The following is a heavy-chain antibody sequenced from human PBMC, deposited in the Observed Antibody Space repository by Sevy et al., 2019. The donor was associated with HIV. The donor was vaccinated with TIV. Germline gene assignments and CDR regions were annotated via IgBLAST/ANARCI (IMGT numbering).Heavy chain of an antibody. J-gene: IGHJ4*02. CDR2: ISYDEAHK. D-gene: IGHD3-10*01. Sequence: GGSLRLSCAASGFTVNSNYMTWVRQAPGKGLEWVAIISYDEAHKNYADSVKGRFSISKDNSKNTLYLQMSNLRTEDTAVYYCAKDYSSGITMVRGAYRARGDYFDYWGQGTQVTVSS. CDR3: AKDYSSGITMVRGAYRARGDYFDY. V-gene: IGHV3-30*18. CDR1: GFTVNSNY.